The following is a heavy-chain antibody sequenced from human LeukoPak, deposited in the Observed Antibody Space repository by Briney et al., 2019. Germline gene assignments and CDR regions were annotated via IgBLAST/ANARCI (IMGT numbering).Heavy chain of an antibody. CDR2: ISYDGSDK. CDR1: GFTFSSYA. Sequence: GGSLRLSCAASGFTFSSYAMSWARQAPGKGLEWVAFISYDGSDKYYADSVKGRFTVSRDNSKHTLYLQMNSLRAEDTAVYYCAKDGTPGPAPADFQHWGQGTLVTVSS. V-gene: IGHV3-30*18. D-gene: IGHD1-26*01. J-gene: IGHJ1*01. CDR3: AKDGTPGPAPADFQH.